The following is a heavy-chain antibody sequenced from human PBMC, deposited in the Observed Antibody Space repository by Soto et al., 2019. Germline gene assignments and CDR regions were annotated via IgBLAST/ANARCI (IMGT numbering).Heavy chain of an antibody. CDR2: INPSGDSA. CDR1: GYTSTNYY. CDR3: AGYSYPTRGPLDP. Sequence: ASVKVSCKASGYTSTNYYMHWVRQAPGQGLEWMGMINPSGDSATYAQKFRGRITMTRDTSTSTVYLDLSSLRSEDTAVYSCAGYSYPTRGPLDPWGQRTLVTVSS. D-gene: IGHD3-22*01. V-gene: IGHV1-46*01. J-gene: IGHJ5*02.